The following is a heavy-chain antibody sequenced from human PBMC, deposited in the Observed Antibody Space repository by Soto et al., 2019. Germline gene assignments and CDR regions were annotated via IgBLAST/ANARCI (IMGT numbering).Heavy chain of an antibody. Sequence: SGGTFSSYAISWVRQAPVPGLEWMEWIIPIFSTANYAHKFQGRVTITADESTSTAYMELSSLRSEDTAVYYCARAEADSHPFYYYYGMDVWGQGTTVTVSS. J-gene: IGHJ6*02. CDR3: ARAEADSHPFYYYYGMDV. D-gene: IGHD5-18*01. CDR2: IIPIFSTA. V-gene: IGHV1-69*01. CDR1: GGTFSSYA.